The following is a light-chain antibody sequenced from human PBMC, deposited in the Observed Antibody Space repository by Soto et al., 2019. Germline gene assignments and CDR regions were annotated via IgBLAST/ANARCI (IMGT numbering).Light chain of an antibody. CDR1: SSDVGGYEY. CDR2: DVS. CDR3: SSYTSSSAGLV. V-gene: IGLV2-14*01. Sequence: QSALTQPASVSGSPGQSITISCTGTSSDVGGYEYVSWYQQHPGKAPKLMIYDVSNRPSGVSNRFSGSKSGNTASLTISGLQAEDEADYYCSSYTSSSAGLVFGGGTKLTVL. J-gene: IGLJ3*02.